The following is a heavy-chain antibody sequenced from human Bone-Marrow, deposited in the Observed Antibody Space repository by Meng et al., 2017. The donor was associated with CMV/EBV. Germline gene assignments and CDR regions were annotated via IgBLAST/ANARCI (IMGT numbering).Heavy chain of an antibody. CDR1: RFTFSSYV. D-gene: IGHD1-1*01. CDR2: ISYDGSNK. Sequence: LSCAASRFTFSSYVMHWVRQAPGKGLEWVAVISYDGSNKYYADSVKGRFTISRDSSKNTLYLQMDSLRPEDTAVYYCARVTGYFDYWGQGTLVTVSS. V-gene: IGHV3-30-3*01. CDR3: ARVTGYFDY. J-gene: IGHJ4*02.